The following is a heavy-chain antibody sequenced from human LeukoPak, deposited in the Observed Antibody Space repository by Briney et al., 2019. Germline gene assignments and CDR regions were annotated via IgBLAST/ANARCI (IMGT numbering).Heavy chain of an antibody. V-gene: IGHV3-21*01. CDR3: AKDQRGYSYGDY. CDR1: GFTFSSYS. J-gene: IGHJ4*02. CDR2: ISSSSSYI. D-gene: IGHD5-18*01. Sequence: GGSLRLSCAASGFTFSSYSMNWVRQAPGKGLEWVSSISSSSSYIYYADSVKGRFTISRDNAKNSLYLQMNSLRAEDTAVYYCAKDQRGYSYGDYWGQGTLVTVSS.